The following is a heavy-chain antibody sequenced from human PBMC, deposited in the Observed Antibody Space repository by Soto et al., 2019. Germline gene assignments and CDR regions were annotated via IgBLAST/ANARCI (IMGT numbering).Heavy chain of an antibody. J-gene: IGHJ4*02. Sequence: LRLSCAASGFTFSSYSMNWVRQAPGKGLEWVSSISSSSSYICYADSVKGRFTISRDNAKDSLYLQMNSLRAEDTAVYYCARDRIAVAGTSSYWGQGTLVTVSS. CDR2: ISSSSSYI. D-gene: IGHD6-19*01. CDR3: ARDRIAVAGTSSY. V-gene: IGHV3-21*01. CDR1: GFTFSSYS.